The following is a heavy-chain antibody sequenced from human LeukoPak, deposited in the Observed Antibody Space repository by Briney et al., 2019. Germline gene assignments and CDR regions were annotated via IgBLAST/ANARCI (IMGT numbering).Heavy chain of an antibody. CDR3: ARAVSGRFDY. V-gene: IGHV4-34*01. D-gene: IGHD6-19*01. CDR2: INHSGST. CDR1: GGSFSGYY. Sequence: PSETLSLTCAVYGGSFSGYYWSWIRQPPGKGLEWIGEINHSGSTNYNPSLNSRVTISVDTSKNQFSLRLSSVTAANTAIYYCARAVSGRFDYWGQGTLVTVSS. J-gene: IGHJ4*02.